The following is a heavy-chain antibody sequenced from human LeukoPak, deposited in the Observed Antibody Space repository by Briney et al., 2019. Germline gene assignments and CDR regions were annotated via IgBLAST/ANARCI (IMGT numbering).Heavy chain of an antibody. Sequence: ASVKVSCKASGYSFTGYYIRWVRQAPGQGLEWMGWIDPDSGDTQYTQKYRGRVTMTRDTSISTAYMELSRLRSDDTAVFYCARSGDGYTDWGQGTLVTVSS. CDR3: ARSGDGYTD. CDR2: IDPDSGDT. V-gene: IGHV1-2*02. D-gene: IGHD5-24*01. J-gene: IGHJ4*02. CDR1: GYSFTGYY.